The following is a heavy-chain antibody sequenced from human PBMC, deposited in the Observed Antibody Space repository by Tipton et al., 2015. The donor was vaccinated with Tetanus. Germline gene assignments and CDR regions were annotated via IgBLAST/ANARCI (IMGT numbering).Heavy chain of an antibody. J-gene: IGHJ5*02. V-gene: IGHV3-48*02. CDR1: GFTFSTYN. Sequence: GSLRLSCAASGFTFSTYNMNWVRQAPGKGLEWVSHISSTGTTVYYADSVKGRFTISRDNAKNSLYLQMNSLRDEDTAIYYCARDFRPIFGVVQPFIPWAKGALVPVSS. CDR3: ARDFRPIFGVVQPFIP. D-gene: IGHD3-3*01. CDR2: ISSTGTTV.